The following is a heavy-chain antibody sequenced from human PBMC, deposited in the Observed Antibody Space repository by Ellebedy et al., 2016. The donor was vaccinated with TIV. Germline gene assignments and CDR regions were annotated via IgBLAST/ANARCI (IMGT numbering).Heavy chain of an antibody. Sequence: ASVKVSCXASGYTFTSYDINWVRQATGQGLEWMGWMNPNSGNTGYAQKFQGRVTMTTDTSTSTAYMELRSLRSDDTAVYYCARKCSSTSCYGGRAFDIWGQGTMVTVSS. D-gene: IGHD2-2*01. CDR3: ARKCSSTSCYGGRAFDI. J-gene: IGHJ3*02. CDR1: GYTFTSYD. CDR2: MNPNSGNT. V-gene: IGHV1-8*01.